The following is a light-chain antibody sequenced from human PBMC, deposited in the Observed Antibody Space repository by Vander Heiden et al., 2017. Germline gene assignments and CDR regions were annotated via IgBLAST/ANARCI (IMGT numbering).Light chain of an antibody. CDR1: QSISGW. CDR2: EAS. V-gene: IGKV1-5*01. Sequence: DNQMTQNPSTLSASVGHSVTITCRASQSISGWLAWYQQKPGKAPKLLIYEASSLQSGVPSRFSGSGSGTEFTLTISSLQPDDFATYYCQQCSSFPYTFGQGTKLEIK. CDR3: QQCSSFPYT. J-gene: IGKJ2*01.